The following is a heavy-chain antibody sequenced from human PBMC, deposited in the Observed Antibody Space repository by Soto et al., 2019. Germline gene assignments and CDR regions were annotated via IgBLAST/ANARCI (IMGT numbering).Heavy chain of an antibody. CDR1: GYTFTGHY. J-gene: IGHJ6*02. Sequence: ASVKVSCKASGYTFTGHYIHWVLQAPGQGLEWMGWINPISGDTEYAQKFQGRVTMTRDTSISTAYMDLRSLISDDTAVYYCARVRRSPYAMDVWGQGTTVTV. CDR3: ARVRRSPYAMDV. V-gene: IGHV1-2*02. CDR2: INPISGDT. D-gene: IGHD2-2*01.